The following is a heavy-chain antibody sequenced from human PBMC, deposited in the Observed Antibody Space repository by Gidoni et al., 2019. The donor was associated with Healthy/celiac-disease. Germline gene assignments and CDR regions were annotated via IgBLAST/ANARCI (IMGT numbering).Heavy chain of an antibody. D-gene: IGHD4-17*01. CDR3: ARDGGDYVPDY. J-gene: IGHJ4*02. Sequence: QVQLQESGPGLVKPSQTLSLPCTVSGGSISRGGYSWSWIRQHPGKGLELIGYIYYSGSTYYNPSLKSRVTISVDTSKNQFSLKLSSVTAADTAVYYCARDGGDYVPDYWGQGTLVTVSS. CDR2: IYYSGST. V-gene: IGHV4-31*03. CDR1: GGSISRGGYS.